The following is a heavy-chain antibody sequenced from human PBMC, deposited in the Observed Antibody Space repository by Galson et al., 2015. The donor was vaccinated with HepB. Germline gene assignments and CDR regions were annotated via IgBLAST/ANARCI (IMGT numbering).Heavy chain of an antibody. V-gene: IGHV3-11*06. CDR3: AKGAPGADS. CDR2: ISGSGTDT. J-gene: IGHJ4*02. Sequence: SLRLSCAASGFTFSDPYMSWIRQAPGKGLEWVSYISGSGTDTNYADSVKGRFTIFRDNAKNSLYLQMNSLEAEDTALYYCAKGAPGADSWGQGTLVTVSS. CDR1: GFTFSDPY.